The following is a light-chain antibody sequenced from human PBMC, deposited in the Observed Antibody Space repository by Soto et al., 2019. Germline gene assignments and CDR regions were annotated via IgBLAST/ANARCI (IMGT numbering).Light chain of an antibody. V-gene: IGKV3D-15*01. CDR3: QQYNNWPLT. J-gene: IGKJ5*01. Sequence: EIVLTQSPATLSLSPGERATLSCRASQSVDNYLAWYQQKPGQGPRLLIYDATNRATGIPARFSGSGSGTEFTLTITSLQSEDFAVYCCQQYNNWPLTFGPGTRLEIK. CDR2: DAT. CDR1: QSVDNY.